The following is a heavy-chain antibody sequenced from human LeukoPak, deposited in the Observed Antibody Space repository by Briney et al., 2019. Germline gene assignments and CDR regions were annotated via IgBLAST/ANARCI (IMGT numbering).Heavy chain of an antibody. CDR3: ARRAFRDYRFNWFDP. V-gene: IGHV4-34*01. CDR2: INHSGST. CDR1: GGSFSGYY. Sequence: PSETLSLTCAVYGGSFSGYYWSWIRQPPGKGLEWIGEINHSGSTNYNPSLKSRVTISVDTSKNQFSLKLSYVTAADTAVYYCARRAFRDYRFNWFDPWGQGTLVTVSS. D-gene: IGHD4-17*01. J-gene: IGHJ5*02.